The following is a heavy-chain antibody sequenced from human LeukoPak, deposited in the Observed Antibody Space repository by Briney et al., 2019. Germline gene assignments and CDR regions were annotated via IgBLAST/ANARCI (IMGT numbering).Heavy chain of an antibody. CDR1: ALTFSDYY. D-gene: IGHD3-10*01. J-gene: IGHJ4*02. CDR2: IGSDGGSI. V-gene: IGHV3-11*04. CDR3: ARGKNYGPFDY. Sequence: PGGSLRLSCAASSALTFSDYYMSWIRQAPGRGLELVSYIGSDGGSIDYADSVKGRFTISRDNSKNTLYLQMNSLRAEDTAVYYCARGKNYGPFDYWGQGTLVTVSS.